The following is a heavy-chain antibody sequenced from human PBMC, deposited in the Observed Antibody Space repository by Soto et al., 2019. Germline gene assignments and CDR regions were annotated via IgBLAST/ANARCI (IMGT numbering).Heavy chain of an antibody. CDR2: IYYSGST. D-gene: IGHD1-1*01. J-gene: IGHJ4*02. V-gene: IGHV4-39*01. Sequence: LSLTCTVSGGSISSSSYYWGWIRQPPGKGLEWIGSIYYSGSTYYNPSLKSRVTISVDTSKNQFSLKLSSVTAADTAVYYCARQHDREIYFDYWGQGTLVTVSS. CDR1: GGSISSSSYY. CDR3: ARQHDREIYFDY.